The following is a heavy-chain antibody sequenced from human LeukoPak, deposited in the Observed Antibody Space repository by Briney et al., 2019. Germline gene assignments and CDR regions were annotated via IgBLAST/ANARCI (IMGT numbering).Heavy chain of an antibody. V-gene: IGHV3-9*01. D-gene: IGHD3-10*01. CDR1: GFTFDSYG. Sequence: PGGSLRLSCAASGFTFDSYGMSWVRQAPGKGLEWVSGISWNSGSIGYADSVKGRFTISRDNAKNSLYLQMNSLRAEDTALYYCAKDLWFGDDYWGQGTLVTVSS. CDR2: ISWNSGSI. CDR3: AKDLWFGDDY. J-gene: IGHJ4*02.